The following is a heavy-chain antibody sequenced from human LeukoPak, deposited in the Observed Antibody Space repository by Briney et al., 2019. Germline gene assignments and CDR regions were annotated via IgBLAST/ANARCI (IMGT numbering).Heavy chain of an antibody. CDR2: ISWNGGRT. V-gene: IGHV3-9*01. CDR3: AKDTLVDIVAGYMDV. Sequence: PGRSLRLSCAASGFTFDDCAMHWVRQAPGKGLEWVSGISWNGGRTVYADSVKGRFTISRDNAKNSLYLQMNSLRGEDTALYYCAKDTLVDIVAGYMDVWGKGTSVTVSS. CDR1: GFTFDDCA. D-gene: IGHD5-12*01. J-gene: IGHJ6*03.